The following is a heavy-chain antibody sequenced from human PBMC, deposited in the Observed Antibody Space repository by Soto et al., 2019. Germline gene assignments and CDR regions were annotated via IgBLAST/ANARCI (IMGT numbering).Heavy chain of an antibody. D-gene: IGHD2-2*01. CDR3: ARGTLV. V-gene: IGHV4-31*03. J-gene: IGHJ4*02. Sequence: QVQLQELGPGLMQPSQTLSLTCTVSGGSIGSGGYWWSWIRQHPGRGLEWIGFVSYTGNTQYNPSLKSRVNISVDTSTKQFSLKLSSVTAADTAVYYCARGTLVWGQGTLVTVSS. CDR1: GGSIGSGGYW. CDR2: VSYTGNT.